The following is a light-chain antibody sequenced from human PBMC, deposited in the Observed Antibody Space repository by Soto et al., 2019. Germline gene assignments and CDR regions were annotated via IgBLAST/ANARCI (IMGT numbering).Light chain of an antibody. J-gene: IGLJ2*01. CDR2: DVS. CDR3: SSYTSSSTLV. V-gene: IGLV2-14*01. Sequence: QSALTQPASVSGSPGQSITISCTGTSSDVGGYNYVSWYQQHPGKAPKLMLYDVSNRPSGVSNRLSGSKSGHTASLTISGLQAEDEADYYCSSYTSSSTLVFGGGTKLTVL. CDR1: SSDVGGYNY.